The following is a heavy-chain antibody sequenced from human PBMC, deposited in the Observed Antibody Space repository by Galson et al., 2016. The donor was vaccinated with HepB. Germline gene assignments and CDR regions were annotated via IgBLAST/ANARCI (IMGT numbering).Heavy chain of an antibody. CDR2: IISSSAYV. CDR3: ARDRSRFSSGYYTGARDAFAI. J-gene: IGHJ3*02. V-gene: IGHV3-21*01. D-gene: IGHD3-3*01. Sequence: SLRLSCAASGFSFSTYTMNWVRQAPGKGLEWISYIISSSAYVDYADSVKGRFTISRENAKNSLYLQMNSLRAEDTAVYYCARDRSRFSSGYYTGARDAFAIWGQVTVVTVSS. CDR1: GFSFSTYT.